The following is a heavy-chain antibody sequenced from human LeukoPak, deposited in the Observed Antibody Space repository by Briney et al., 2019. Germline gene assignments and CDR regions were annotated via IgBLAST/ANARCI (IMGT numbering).Heavy chain of an antibody. CDR1: AFTFSSHQ. J-gene: IGHJ3*01. D-gene: IGHD2-15*01. V-gene: IGHV3-7*01. CDR3: ARDWRQDNAFDL. Sequence: PGGSLRLSCAASAFTFSSHQMSWVRQAPGKGLEWVAKITQDGSEKYYMDSVKGRFIISRDNGKNSLYLQMNSLRVEDTAVYYCARDWRQDNAFDLWGQGTMVTVSS. CDR2: ITQDGSEK.